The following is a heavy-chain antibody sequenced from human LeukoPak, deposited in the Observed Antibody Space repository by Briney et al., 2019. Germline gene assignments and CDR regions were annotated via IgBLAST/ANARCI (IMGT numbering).Heavy chain of an antibody. CDR3: ARLTGGGSYWGYFDY. CDR2: ISASGNT. CDR1: GASIPCSYY. J-gene: IGHJ4*02. Sequence: PSETLSLTCTVSGASIPCSYYWSWIRPPPGKGLGCIGYISASGNTNYNPSLKSRVTISVDTSKSQFSLNLSSVTAADTAIYYCARLTGGGSYWGYFDYWGQGNLVTVSS. V-gene: IGHV4-4*09. D-gene: IGHD1-26*01.